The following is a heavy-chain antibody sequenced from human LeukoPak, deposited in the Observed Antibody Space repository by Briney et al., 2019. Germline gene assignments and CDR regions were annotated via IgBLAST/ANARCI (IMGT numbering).Heavy chain of an antibody. V-gene: IGHV1-69*04. CDR3: ARVEMATIFSL. CDR2: IIPILGIA. Sequence: ASVKVSCKASGGTFSSYAISWVRQAPGQGLEWMGRIIPILGIANYAQKFQGRVTITADKSTSTAYMELSSLRSEDTAAYYCARVEMATIFSLWGQGTLVTVSS. CDR1: GGTFSSYA. D-gene: IGHD5-24*01. J-gene: IGHJ4*02.